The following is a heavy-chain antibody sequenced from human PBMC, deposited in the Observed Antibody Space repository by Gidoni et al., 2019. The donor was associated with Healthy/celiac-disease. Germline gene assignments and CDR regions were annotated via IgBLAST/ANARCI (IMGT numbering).Heavy chain of an antibody. CDR3: ARGYSGYDSEAHYYYDYYMDV. CDR1: GYTFTSYD. CDR2: MNPNSGNT. V-gene: IGHV1-8*01. D-gene: IGHD5-12*01. Sequence: QVQLVQSGAEVKKPGASVKVSCKASGYTFTSYDINWVRQATGQGLEWMGWMNPNSGNTGYAQKLQGRVTMTRNTSISTAYMELSSLRSEDTAVYYCARGYSGYDSEAHYYYDYYMDVWGKGTTVTVSS. J-gene: IGHJ6*03.